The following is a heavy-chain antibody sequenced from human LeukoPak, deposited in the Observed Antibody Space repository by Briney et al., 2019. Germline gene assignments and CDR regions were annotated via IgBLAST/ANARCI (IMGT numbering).Heavy chain of an antibody. Sequence: SETLSLTCAVYGGSFSGYYWSWIRQPPGKGLEWIGEINHSGSTNYNPSLKSRVTISVDTSKNQFSLKLSSVTAADTAVYYCARTHDSSGYYWGQGTLVTVSS. CDR2: INHSGST. CDR3: ARTHDSSGYY. J-gene: IGHJ4*02. V-gene: IGHV4-34*01. D-gene: IGHD3-22*01. CDR1: GGSFSGYY.